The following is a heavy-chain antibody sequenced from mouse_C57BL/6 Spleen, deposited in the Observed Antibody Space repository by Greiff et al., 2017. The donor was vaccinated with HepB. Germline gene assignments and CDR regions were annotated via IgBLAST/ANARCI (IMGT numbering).Heavy chain of an antibody. J-gene: IGHJ2*01. CDR3: ARGPFITTVVARYFDY. Sequence: VKLQQPGAELVKPGASVKMSCKASGYTFTSYWITWVKQRPGQGLEWIGDIYPGSGSTNYNEKFKSKATLTVDTSSSTAYMQLSSLTSEDSAVYYCARGPFITTVVARYFDYWGQGTTLTVSS. V-gene: IGHV1-55*01. D-gene: IGHD1-1*01. CDR2: IYPGSGST. CDR1: GYTFTSYW.